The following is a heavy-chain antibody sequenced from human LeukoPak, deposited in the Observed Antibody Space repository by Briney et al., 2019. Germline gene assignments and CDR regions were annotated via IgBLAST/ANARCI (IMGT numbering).Heavy chain of an antibody. CDR2: IYTSGST. D-gene: IGHD7-27*01. Sequence: SETLSLTCTVSGGSISSSSYYWSWIRQPAGKGLEWIGRIYTSGSTNYNPSLKSRVTMSVDTSKNQFSLKLSSVTAADTAVYYCARDLSNRGRDYYYYMDVWGKGTTVTVSS. CDR1: GGSISSSSYY. J-gene: IGHJ6*03. V-gene: IGHV4-61*02. CDR3: ARDLSNRGRDYYYYMDV.